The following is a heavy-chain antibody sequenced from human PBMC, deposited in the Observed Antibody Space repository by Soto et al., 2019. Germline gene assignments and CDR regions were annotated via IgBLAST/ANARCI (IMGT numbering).Heavy chain of an antibody. V-gene: IGHV4-4*02. Sequence: QVQLQESGPGLVKPSGTLSLTCAVSSGSFSSSKWWSWVRQPPGKGLEWIGEIYHSGSTHYNPSLKSRVTISVDKSKNQFSLKLSSVIAADTAVYYCACGYDYYYYMDVWGKGTTVTVSS. CDR1: SGSFSSSKW. CDR3: ACGYDYYYYMDV. D-gene: IGHD5-12*01. CDR2: IYHSGST. J-gene: IGHJ6*03.